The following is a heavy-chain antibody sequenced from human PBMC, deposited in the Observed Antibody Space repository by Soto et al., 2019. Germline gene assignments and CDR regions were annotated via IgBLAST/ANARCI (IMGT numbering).Heavy chain of an antibody. CDR3: AKSGDSSGYYHWYFDL. V-gene: IGHV3-23*01. J-gene: IGHJ2*01. Sequence: EVQLLESGGGLVQPGGSLRLSCAASGFTFSSYAMSWVRQASGKGLVWVSTIIGSGANTYYADSVKGRITISRDNSKNTLFLQMNSLRAEDTALYYCAKSGDSSGYYHWYFDLWGRGSLVTVSS. CDR2: IIGSGANT. D-gene: IGHD3-22*01. CDR1: GFTFSSYA.